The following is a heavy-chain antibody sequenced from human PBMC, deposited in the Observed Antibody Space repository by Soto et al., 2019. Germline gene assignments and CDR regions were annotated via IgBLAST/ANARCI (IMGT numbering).Heavy chain of an antibody. CDR1: GFSFSSQT. V-gene: IGHV3-30*18. CDR2: ISHGSNK. J-gene: IGHJ4*02. CDR3: AKERFAEFDY. Sequence: QVQLVESGGGVVQPGKSLKLSCAASGFSFSSQTMHWVRQAPGKGLEWVAVISHGSNKYYADSVKGRFTISRDNSKNTVSLQMNGLTHEDTAMYYCAKERFAEFDYWGPGTLVTVSS.